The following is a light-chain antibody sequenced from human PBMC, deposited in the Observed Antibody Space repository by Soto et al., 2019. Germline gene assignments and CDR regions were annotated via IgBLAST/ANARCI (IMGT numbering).Light chain of an antibody. CDR3: QQYYVTPWT. Sequence: DIVMTQSPDSLAVSLGERATINCKSSQSVLYISNNNNYLAWYQQKPGQPPKLLIYWASTRESGVPDRFSGSGSGTDFTLTISSLQAEDVAFYYCQQYYVTPWTFGQGTKVEIK. CDR2: WAS. J-gene: IGKJ1*01. V-gene: IGKV4-1*01. CDR1: QSVLYISNNNNY.